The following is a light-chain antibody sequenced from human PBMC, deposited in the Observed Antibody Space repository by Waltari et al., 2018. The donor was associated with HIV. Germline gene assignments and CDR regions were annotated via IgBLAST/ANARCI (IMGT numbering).Light chain of an antibody. V-gene: IGLV7-46*01. J-gene: IGLJ2*01. CDR1: TGPVTSGHH. Sequence: QAVVTQEPSLTVSPGGTVTLTRGSSTGPVTSGHHPYWFQQKSGQAPRTLIYDTFNKPPWTPARFSGSLLGGKAALTLSGAQPEDEAEYFCLLSFAGARPVVFGGGTNLTVL. CDR2: DTF. CDR3: LLSFAGARPVV.